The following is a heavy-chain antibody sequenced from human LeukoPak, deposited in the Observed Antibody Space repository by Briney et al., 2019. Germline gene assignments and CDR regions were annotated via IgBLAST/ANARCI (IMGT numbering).Heavy chain of an antibody. CDR3: AKDGGLITFGGVAPSYYFDY. Sequence: SVKVSCKASGGTFSSYAISWVRQAPGQGLEWMGGIIPIFGTANYAQKFQGRVTITADESTSTAYMELSSLRSEDTAVYYCAKDGGLITFGGVAPSYYFDYWGQGTLVTVSS. J-gene: IGHJ4*02. CDR1: GGTFSSYA. V-gene: IGHV1-69*13. D-gene: IGHD3-16*01. CDR2: IIPIFGTA.